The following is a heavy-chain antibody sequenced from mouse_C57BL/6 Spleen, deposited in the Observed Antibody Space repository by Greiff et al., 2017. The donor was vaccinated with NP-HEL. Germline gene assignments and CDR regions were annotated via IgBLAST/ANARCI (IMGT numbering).Heavy chain of an antibody. J-gene: IGHJ3*01. CDR1: GYTFTSYW. D-gene: IGHD2-3*01. CDR2: IHPSDSDT. Sequence: VQLQQPGAELVKPGASVKVSCKASGYTFTSYWMHWVKQRPGQGLEWIGRIHPSDSDTNYNQKFKGKATLTVDKSSSTADMQLSSLTSEDSAVYYCAIARDGYPAWFAYWGQGTLVTVSA. CDR3: AIARDGYPAWFAY. V-gene: IGHV1-74*01.